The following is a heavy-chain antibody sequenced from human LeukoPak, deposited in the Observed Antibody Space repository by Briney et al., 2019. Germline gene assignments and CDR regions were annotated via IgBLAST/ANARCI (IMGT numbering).Heavy chain of an antibody. Sequence: PGGSLRLSCAASGFTFDDYAMHWVRQAPGKGLEWVSGISWNSGSIGYADSVKGRFTISRDNAKNSLYLQMNSLRAEDTAVYYCARDAGDLDYWGQGTLVTVSS. CDR3: ARDAGDLDY. V-gene: IGHV3-9*01. CDR1: GFTFDDYA. D-gene: IGHD7-27*01. CDR2: ISWNSGSI. J-gene: IGHJ4*02.